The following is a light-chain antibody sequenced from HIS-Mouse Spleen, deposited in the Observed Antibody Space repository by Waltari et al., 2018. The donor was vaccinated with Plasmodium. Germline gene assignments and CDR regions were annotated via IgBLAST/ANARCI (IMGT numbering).Light chain of an antibody. J-gene: IGKJ1*01. CDR3: QQRYSTWT. CDR2: AAS. CDR1: QRISSY. V-gene: IGKV1-39*01. Sequence: DIQMTQSPSSLSASVGDRVTITCRASQRISSYLNWYQQKPGKAPKLLIYAASSLQSGVPSRVSGSGSGTDFTLSISSLQPGDFATYYCQQRYSTWTFGQGTKVEIK.